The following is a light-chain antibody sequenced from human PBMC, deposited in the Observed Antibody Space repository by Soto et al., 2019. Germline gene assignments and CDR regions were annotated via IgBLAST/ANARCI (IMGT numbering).Light chain of an antibody. V-gene: IGLV1-40*01. CDR3: QSYDSSLSVV. J-gene: IGLJ2*01. Sequence: QPVLTQPPSVSGAPGQRVTISCTGSSSNIGAGYDVHWYQQLPGTAPHLLIYGNSKRPSGVPDRFSGSKSGTSASLAITGLQAEDEADYYCQSYDSSLSVVFGGGTKLTVL. CDR2: GNS. CDR1: SSNIGAGYD.